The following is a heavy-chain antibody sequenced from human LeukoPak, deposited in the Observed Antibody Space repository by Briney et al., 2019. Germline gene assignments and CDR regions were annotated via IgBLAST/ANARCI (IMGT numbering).Heavy chain of an antibody. CDR1: GYTFTGYY. CDR2: INPNSGGT. V-gene: IGHV1-2*03. Sequence: LGASVKVSCKASGYTFTGYYMHWVRQAPGQGLEWMGWINPNSGGTNYAQKFQGRVTMTRDTSISTAYMELSRLRSDDTAVYYCARGARIAVAGPQARYWGQGTLVTVSS. CDR3: ARGARIAVAGPQARY. D-gene: IGHD6-19*01. J-gene: IGHJ4*02.